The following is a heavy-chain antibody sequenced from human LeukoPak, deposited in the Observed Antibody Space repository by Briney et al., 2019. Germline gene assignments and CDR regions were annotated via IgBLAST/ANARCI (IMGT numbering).Heavy chain of an antibody. CDR1: GGTLSNYA. J-gene: IGHJ4*02. V-gene: IGHV1-69*06. CDR3: ARGEKQCLLGD. D-gene: IGHD5/OR15-5a*01. CDR2: IIPIFGTA. Sequence: SVTVTCKASGGTLSNYAITWVRQAPGQGLEWMGRIIPIFGTAKYAQKFQGRVTITADKSTSTAYMEVSRLKSEDTAVYYCARGEKQCLLGDWGQGTLVTVSS.